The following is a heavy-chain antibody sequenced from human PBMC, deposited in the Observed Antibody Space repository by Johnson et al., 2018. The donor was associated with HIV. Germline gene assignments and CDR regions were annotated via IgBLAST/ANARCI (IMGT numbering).Heavy chain of an antibody. D-gene: IGHD1-26*01. CDR1: GFTFDDYA. CDR3: AGRELDAFDI. V-gene: IGHV3-9*01. Sequence: VLLVESGGGLVQPGRSLRLSCAASGFTFDDYAMHWVRQAPGKGLEWVSGISWNSGSIGYADSVKGRFTISRDNAKNSLYLQMNSLRAEDTAVYYCAGRELDAFDIWGQGTMVTVSS. CDR2: ISWNSGSI. J-gene: IGHJ3*02.